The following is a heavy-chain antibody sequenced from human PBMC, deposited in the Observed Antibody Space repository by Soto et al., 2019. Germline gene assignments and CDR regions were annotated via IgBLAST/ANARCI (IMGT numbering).Heavy chain of an antibody. D-gene: IGHD6-13*01. J-gene: IGHJ3*02. CDR2: IVPIFRTA. V-gene: IGHV1-69*05. CDR3: ARETSAPGTFREDASDI. Sequence: QVQLVQSGAEVKKPGSSVKVACKVSGDTFSNYVINWVRQAPGQGLEWMGAIVPIFRTANYAQKFQGRVXXTXNEFTITAYMELSGLRSDDTATYYCARETSAPGTFREDASDIWGQGTLVTVSS. CDR1: GDTFSNYV.